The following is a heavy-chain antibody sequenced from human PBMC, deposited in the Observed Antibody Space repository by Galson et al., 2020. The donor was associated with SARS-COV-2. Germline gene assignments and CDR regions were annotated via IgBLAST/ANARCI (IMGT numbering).Heavy chain of an antibody. CDR1: GFSLSTSGMC. CDR2: IDWDGDK. D-gene: IGHD1-1*01. Sequence: SGRTLVKPTQTLTLTCTFSGFSLSTSGMCVSWIRQPPGKALEWLARIDWDGDKHYNTSLKTRFTISKDTSKNQVVLTMTNMDPVDTATYYCARTWITGTTSRTFDYWGQGTLVTVSS. J-gene: IGHJ4*02. CDR3: ARTWITGTTSRTFDY. V-gene: IGHV2-70*11.